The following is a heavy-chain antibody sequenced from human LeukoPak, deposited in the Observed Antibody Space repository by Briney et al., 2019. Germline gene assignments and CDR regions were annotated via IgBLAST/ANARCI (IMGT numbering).Heavy chain of an antibody. Sequence: SVKVSCKASGGTFSSYAISWVRQAPGQGLEWMGRIIPIFGTANYAQKFQGRVTITTDESTSTAYMELSSLRSEDTAVYYCARGATYDFWSGYSNRFDPWGQGTLVTVSS. D-gene: IGHD3-3*01. V-gene: IGHV1-69*05. CDR3: ARGATYDFWSGYSNRFDP. CDR1: GGTFSSYA. CDR2: IIPIFGTA. J-gene: IGHJ5*02.